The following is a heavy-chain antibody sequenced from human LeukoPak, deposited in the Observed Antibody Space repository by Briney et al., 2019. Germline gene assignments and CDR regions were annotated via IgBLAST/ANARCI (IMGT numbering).Heavy chain of an antibody. CDR1: GFTFSNYA. V-gene: IGHV3-23*01. CDR3: AKETAGYSSGFREDY. Sequence: GGSLRLSCAASGFTFSNYAMSWVRQAPGKGLEWVSGISSGGTGTYYADSVRGRFTISRDNSKITLYLQMNSLRAEDTAVYYCAKETAGYSSGFREDYWGQGTLVTVSS. D-gene: IGHD6-19*01. CDR2: ISSGGTGT. J-gene: IGHJ4*02.